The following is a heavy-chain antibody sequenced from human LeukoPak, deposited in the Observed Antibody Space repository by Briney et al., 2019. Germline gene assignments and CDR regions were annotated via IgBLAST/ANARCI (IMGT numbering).Heavy chain of an antibody. D-gene: IGHD2-15*01. CDR3: AREMVAASAQGN. J-gene: IGHJ4*02. CDR1: GGSISSNSYY. CDR2: IYHSGST. V-gene: IGHV4-39*07. Sequence: SETLSLTCAVSGGSISSNSYYWGWIRQPPGKGLEWIGSIYHSGSTYYNPSLKSRVTISVDTSKNQFSLKLSSVTAADTAVYHCAREMVAASAQGNWGQGTLVTVSS.